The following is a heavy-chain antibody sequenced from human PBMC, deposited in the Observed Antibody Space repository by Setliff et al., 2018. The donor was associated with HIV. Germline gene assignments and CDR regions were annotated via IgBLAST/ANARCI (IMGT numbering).Heavy chain of an antibody. V-gene: IGHV3-74*01. CDR1: GFTFRSYW. J-gene: IGHJ4*02. CDR2: INIDGGST. CDR3: ARDRFRGGVGTGLAEY. D-gene: IGHD3-16*01. Sequence: GGSLRLSCAASGFTFRSYWMYWVRQPPGKGLVWVSRINIDGGSTNYADSVNGRFTISRDNAKNTLYLQMNGLSAEDTAVYYCARDRFRGGVGTGLAEYWGQGTVVTVSS.